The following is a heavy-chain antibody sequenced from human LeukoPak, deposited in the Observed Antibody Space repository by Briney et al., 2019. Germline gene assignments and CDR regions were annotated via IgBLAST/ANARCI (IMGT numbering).Heavy chain of an antibody. J-gene: IGHJ4*02. D-gene: IGHD5-18*01. CDR1: GGSISRGGDY. V-gene: IGHV4-61*02. CDR3: ARSTAMVALVDY. CDR2: IYTSGST. Sequence: PSDTLSLTCTVSGGSISRGGDYGRWIRQPGGRGVEWNGRIYTSGSTNYNPSLKSRVTISVDPSKNQFSLKLSSVTAADTAVYYCARSTAMVALVDYWGQGTLVTVSS.